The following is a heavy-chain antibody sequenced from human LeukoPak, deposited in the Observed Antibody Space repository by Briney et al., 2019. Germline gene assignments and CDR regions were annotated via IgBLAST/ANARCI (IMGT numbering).Heavy chain of an antibody. J-gene: IGHJ5*02. CDR1: GGSISSGGYY. V-gene: IGHV4-31*03. CDR3: ARAMYYDFWSGYRAWFDP. CDR2: IYYSGST. Sequence: SETLSLTCTVSGGSISSGGYYWSWIRQHPGKGLEWIGYIYYSGSTYYNPSLKSRVTISVDTSKNQFSLKLSSVTAADTAVYYCARAMYYDFWSGYRAWFDPWGQGTLVTASS. D-gene: IGHD3-3*01.